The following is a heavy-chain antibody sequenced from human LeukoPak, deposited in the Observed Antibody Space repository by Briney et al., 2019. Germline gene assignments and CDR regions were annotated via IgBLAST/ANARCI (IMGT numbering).Heavy chain of an antibody. Sequence: PGGSLRLSCAASGFTFSGSAMHWVRQASGEGLEWVGRIRSKANSYATAYAASVKGRFTISRDDSKNTAYLQMNSLKTEDTAVYYCTSNSLRYCSSTSCSKEYYYYGMDVWGQGTTVTVSS. CDR1: GFTFSGSA. J-gene: IGHJ6*02. CDR3: TSNSLRYCSSTSCSKEYYYYGMDV. V-gene: IGHV3-73*01. D-gene: IGHD2-2*01. CDR2: IRSKANSYAT.